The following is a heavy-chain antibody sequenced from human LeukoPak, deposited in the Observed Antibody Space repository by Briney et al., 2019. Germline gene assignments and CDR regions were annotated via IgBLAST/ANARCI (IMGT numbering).Heavy chain of an antibody. D-gene: IGHD2-2*01. V-gene: IGHV3-30*04. Sequence: PGRSLRLSCAASGFTFSSYAMHWVRQAPGKGLEWVAVISYDGSNKYYADSVKGRFTISRDNSKNTLYLQMNSLRAEDTAVYYCARDSCSSTSCCFEYFQHWGQGTLVTVSS. CDR3: ARDSCSSTSCCFEYFQH. CDR1: GFTFSSYA. J-gene: IGHJ1*01. CDR2: ISYDGSNK.